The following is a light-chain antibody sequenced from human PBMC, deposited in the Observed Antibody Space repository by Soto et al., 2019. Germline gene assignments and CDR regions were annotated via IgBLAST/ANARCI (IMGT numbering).Light chain of an antibody. V-gene: IGKV1-5*03. J-gene: IGKJ1*01. CDR2: KAS. Sequence: IQMTHSPSTLAGSVGDRVTITCRASHTISSWLDWYQQKPGKAPKLLIYKASTLKSGVPSRFSGSGSGTEFTLTISSLQPDDFATYYCQHYNSYSDAFGQGTKVDI. CDR3: QHYNSYSDA. CDR1: HTISSW.